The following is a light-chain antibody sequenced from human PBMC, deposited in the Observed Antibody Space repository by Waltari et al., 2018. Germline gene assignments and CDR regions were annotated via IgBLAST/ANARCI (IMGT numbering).Light chain of an antibody. J-gene: IGLJ2*01. CDR1: SSYIGGYNP. CDR2: EGS. V-gene: IGLV2-14*01. CDR3: SSYTSLTTLV. Sequence: QSALTQPASVSGSPGQSITISCTGTSSYIGGYNPASWYQHHPGKAPKLLLYEGSNRPSGVSDRFSGSKSGKTASLTISGLQAGDEAVYYCSSYTSLTTLVFGGGTKLTVL.